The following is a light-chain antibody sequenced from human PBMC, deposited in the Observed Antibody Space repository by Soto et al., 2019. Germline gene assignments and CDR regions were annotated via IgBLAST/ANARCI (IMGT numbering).Light chain of an antibody. V-gene: IGLV2-14*01. CDR1: SNDVGAYKY. CDR2: EAT. CDR3: ISYAAGNNYLV. J-gene: IGLJ2*01. Sequence: QSALTQPASVSGSPGQSITISCAGTSNDVGAYKYVSWYQQHPGKAPKLMIYEATNRPSGVSDRFSASKSGNTASLTVSGLQAEDEADYYCISYAAGNNYLVFGGGTKLTVL.